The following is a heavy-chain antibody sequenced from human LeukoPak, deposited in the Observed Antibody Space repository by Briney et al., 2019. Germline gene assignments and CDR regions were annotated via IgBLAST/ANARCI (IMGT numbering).Heavy chain of an antibody. CDR2: IYYSGST. D-gene: IGHD3-22*01. Sequence: PETLSLTCTVSGGPISSYYWSWIRQPPGKGLEWIGYIYYSGSTNYNPSLKSRVTISVDTSKNQFSLKLSSVTAADTAVYYCARGVYDSSGYYADYWGQGTLVTVSS. CDR3: ARGVYDSSGYYADY. V-gene: IGHV4-59*01. CDR1: GGPISSYY. J-gene: IGHJ4*02.